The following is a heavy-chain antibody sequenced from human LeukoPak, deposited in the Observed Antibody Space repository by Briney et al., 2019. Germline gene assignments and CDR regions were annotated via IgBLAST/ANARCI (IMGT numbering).Heavy chain of an antibody. J-gene: IGHJ5*01. Sequence: GGSLRLSCAASGFTLSSYAMHLVRQAPGKGLEWVAVISYDGSNKYYADSVKGRFTISRDNSKNTLYLQMNSLGAEDTALFYCVRDWDHYDFDSWGQGTLVTVSS. CDR3: VRDWDHYDFDS. V-gene: IGHV3-30-3*01. CDR2: ISYDGSNK. CDR1: GFTLSSYA. D-gene: IGHD3-3*01.